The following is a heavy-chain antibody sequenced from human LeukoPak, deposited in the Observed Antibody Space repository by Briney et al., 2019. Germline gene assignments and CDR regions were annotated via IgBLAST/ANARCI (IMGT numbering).Heavy chain of an antibody. J-gene: IGHJ4*02. V-gene: IGHV3-74*01. D-gene: IGHD1-26*01. CDR3: ARDSIVGAIPFDY. Sequence: PGGSLRLSCVASGFTFSSYWMHWVRQAPGKGLVWVSRINNEDSRTGYADSVKGRFTISRDNAKNSLYLQMNSLRAEDTAVYYCARDSIVGAIPFDYWGQGTLVTVSS. CDR1: GFTFSSYW. CDR2: INNEDSRT.